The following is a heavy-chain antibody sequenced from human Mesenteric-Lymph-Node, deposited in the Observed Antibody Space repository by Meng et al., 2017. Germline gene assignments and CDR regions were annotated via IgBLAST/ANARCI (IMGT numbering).Heavy chain of an antibody. Sequence: SGPTLVKPTQTLTLTCTFSGFSLRTNGMGVSWIRQPPGKALEWLAHIFSNDEKSYSTSLKSRLTISKDTSKSQVVLTMTNMDPVDTATYYCARIQMVRGVIIIGYFDYWGQGTLVTVSS. D-gene: IGHD3-10*01. V-gene: IGHV2-26*01. CDR3: ARIQMVRGVIIIGYFDY. CDR2: IFSNDEK. CDR1: GFSLRTNGMG. J-gene: IGHJ4*02.